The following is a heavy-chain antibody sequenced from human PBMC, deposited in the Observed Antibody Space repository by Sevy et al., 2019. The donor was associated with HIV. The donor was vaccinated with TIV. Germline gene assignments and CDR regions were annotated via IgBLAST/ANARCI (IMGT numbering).Heavy chain of an antibody. J-gene: IGHJ4*02. D-gene: IGHD3-10*01. Sequence: GGSLRLSCAASGFTFSYYFMNWVRQAPGKGLEWVSSISSGSSYIFYADSLKGRFTISRDNAKNSLYLHMNSLRAEDTAVYYCARGDYYGSLYYFDYWGPGTLVTVSS. CDR3: ARGDYYGSLYYFDY. CDR1: GFTFSYYF. V-gene: IGHV3-21*01. CDR2: ISSGSSYI.